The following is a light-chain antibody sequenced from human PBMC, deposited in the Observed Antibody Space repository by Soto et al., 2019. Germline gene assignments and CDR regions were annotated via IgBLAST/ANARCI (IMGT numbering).Light chain of an antibody. CDR2: EGS. CDR3: CSYAGSYV. J-gene: IGLJ1*01. Sequence: QSVLTQPASVSGSPGQSITISCTGTSSDVGSYNLVSWYQQHPGKAPKLMIYEGSKRPSGVSNRFSGSKSGNTASLTISGLQAEDEADYYCCSYAGSYVFGTGTNLTVL. V-gene: IGLV2-23*01. CDR1: SSDVGSYNL.